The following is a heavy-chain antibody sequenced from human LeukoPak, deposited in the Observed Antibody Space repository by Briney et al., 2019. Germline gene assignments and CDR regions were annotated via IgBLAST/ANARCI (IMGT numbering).Heavy chain of an antibody. CDR2: IYYSGST. V-gene: IGHV4-59*08. CDR3: ASRGWEPTYYFDY. D-gene: IGHD1-26*01. CDR1: GGSISSYY. J-gene: IGHJ4*02. Sequence: PSETLSLTCTVSGGSISSYYWSWIRQPPGKGLEWIGYIYYSGSTNYNSSLKSRVTISVDTSKNQFSLKLSSVTAADTAVYYCASRGWEPTYYFDYWGQGTLVTVSS.